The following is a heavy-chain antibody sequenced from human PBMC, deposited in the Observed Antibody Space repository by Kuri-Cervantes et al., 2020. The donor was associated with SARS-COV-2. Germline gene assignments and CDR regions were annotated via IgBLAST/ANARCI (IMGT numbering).Heavy chain of an antibody. D-gene: IGHD6-13*01. J-gene: IGHJ4*02. V-gene: IGHV3-21*01. CDR3: ARVAAAGGLDY. CDR2: ISSSSSYI. Sequence: GESLKISCAASGFTFGSYSMNWVRQAPGKGLEWVSSISSSSSYIYYADSVKGRFTISRDNAKNSLYLQMNSLRAEDTAVYYCARVAAAGGLDYWGQGTLVTVSS. CDR1: GFTFGSYS.